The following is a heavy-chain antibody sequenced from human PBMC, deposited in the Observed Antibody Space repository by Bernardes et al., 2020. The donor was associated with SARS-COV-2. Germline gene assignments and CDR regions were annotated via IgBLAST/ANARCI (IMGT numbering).Heavy chain of an antibody. J-gene: IGHJ6*02. V-gene: IGHV3-23*01. CDR2: ISGSGGST. Sequence: GGSLRLSCAASGFTFSSYAMSWVRQAPGKGLEWVSAISGSGGSTYYADSVKGRFTISRDNSKNTLYLQMNSLRAEDTAVYYCAKDGYFDYTRYYYYGMDVWGQGTTVTVSS. CDR3: AKDGYFDYTRYYYYGMDV. CDR1: GFTFSSYA. D-gene: IGHD3-9*01.